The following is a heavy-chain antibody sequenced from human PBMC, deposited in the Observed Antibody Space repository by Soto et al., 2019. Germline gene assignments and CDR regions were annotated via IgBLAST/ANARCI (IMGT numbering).Heavy chain of an antibody. J-gene: IGHJ4*02. CDR3: ARQRGTDPFDS. CDR2: IYHSGST. D-gene: IGHD3-16*01. V-gene: IGHV4-4*02. Sequence: QVQLQESGPGLVKPSETLSLTCAVSGGSISSSNWWSWVRQPPGKGLEWIGEIYHSGSTNYNPSLQRRVTISVDKSKNQFSLKLSSVTAADTAVYSCARQRGTDPFDSWGQGTLVTVSS. CDR1: GGSISSSNW.